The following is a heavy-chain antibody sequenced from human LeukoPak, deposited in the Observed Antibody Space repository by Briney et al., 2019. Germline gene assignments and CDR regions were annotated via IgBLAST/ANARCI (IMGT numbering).Heavy chain of an antibody. CDR3: AKDLRFLEWLPFDY. J-gene: IGHJ4*02. D-gene: IGHD3-3*01. Sequence: GGSLRLSCAASVLTFSSYAMSWVRQAPGKGLEWVSAISGSGGSTYYADSVKGRFTISRDNSKNTLYLQMNSLRAEDTAVYYCAKDLRFLEWLPFDYWGQGTLVTVSS. CDR1: VLTFSSYA. CDR2: ISGSGGST. V-gene: IGHV3-23*01.